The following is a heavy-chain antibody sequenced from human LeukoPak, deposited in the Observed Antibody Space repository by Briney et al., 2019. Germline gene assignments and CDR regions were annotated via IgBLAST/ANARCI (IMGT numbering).Heavy chain of an antibody. V-gene: IGHV3-11*06. D-gene: IGHD6-19*01. CDR3: ARDTVIRQWLVSSFDY. CDR1: GFTFSDYY. Sequence: GGSLRLSCAASGFTFSDYYMSWIRQAPGKGLEWVSYISSSSSYIYYADSVKGRFTISRDNAKNSLYLQMNSLRAEDTAVYYCARDTVIRQWLVSSFDYWGQGTLVTVSS. CDR2: ISSSSSYI. J-gene: IGHJ4*02.